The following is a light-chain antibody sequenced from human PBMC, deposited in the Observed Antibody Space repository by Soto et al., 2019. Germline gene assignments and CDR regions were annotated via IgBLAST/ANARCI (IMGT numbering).Light chain of an antibody. V-gene: IGLV1-40*01. Sequence: QSVLTQPPSLSGAPGLRVTISCTGSSSNIGAADDVHWYQQLPGTAPKLLLYGNNNRPSGVPDRFSGSKSGNTASLTVSGLQAEDEADYYCSSYAGSSNVFGTGTKLTVL. CDR3: SSYAGSSNV. J-gene: IGLJ1*01. CDR2: GNN. CDR1: SSNIGAADD.